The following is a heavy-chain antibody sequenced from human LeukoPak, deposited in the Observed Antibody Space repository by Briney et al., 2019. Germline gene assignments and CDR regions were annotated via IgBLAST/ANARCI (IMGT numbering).Heavy chain of an antibody. CDR1: GYTLTSYG. CDR3: AISVRILSRDYLDY. V-gene: IGHV1-46*01. Sequence: ASVKVSCKASGYTLTSYGFTWVRQAPGQGLEWMGIINPSGGSTSYAQKFQGRVTMTRDTSTSTVYMELSSLRSEDTAVYYCAISVRILSRDYLDYWGQGTLVTVSS. D-gene: IGHD3-10*01. CDR2: INPSGGST. J-gene: IGHJ4*02.